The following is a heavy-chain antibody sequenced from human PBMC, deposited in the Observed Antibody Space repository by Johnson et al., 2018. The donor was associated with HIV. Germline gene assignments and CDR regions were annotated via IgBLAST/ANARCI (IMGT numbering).Heavy chain of an antibody. CDR3: AKDIYSVSKIRGLIAPALENHGMDV. V-gene: IGHV3-7*01. CDR1: GFTFSQYW. D-gene: IGHD3-10*01. Sequence: VQLVESGGGLVQRGGSLRLSCAASGFTFSQYWMSWVRQAPGKGLEWLANIKEDGSEDYHLDSLRGRFTISRDNAQRSMYLQMDSLRAEDTAVYYCAKDIYSVSKIRGLIAPALENHGMDVWGQGTMVTVS. J-gene: IGHJ3*01. CDR2: IKEDGSED.